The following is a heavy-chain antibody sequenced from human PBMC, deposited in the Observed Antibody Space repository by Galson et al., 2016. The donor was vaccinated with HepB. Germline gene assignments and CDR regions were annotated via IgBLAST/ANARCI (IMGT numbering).Heavy chain of an antibody. J-gene: IGHJ4*02. CDR3: ASGLRDGSLLLSY. Sequence: SMRPSCAGSVFTFSSYWLHWVRQAPGKGLVWVSRIYGGDSNRPYLDSVRGRFTISRDNAKNTLYLQMSSLTAEDTAVYYCASGLRDGSLLLSYWGQGTLVTVSS. D-gene: IGHD5-24*01. CDR1: VFTFSSYW. CDR2: IYGGDSNR. V-gene: IGHV3-74*01.